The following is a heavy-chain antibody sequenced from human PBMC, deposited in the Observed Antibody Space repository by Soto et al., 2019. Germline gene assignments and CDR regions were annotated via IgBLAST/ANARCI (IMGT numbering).Heavy chain of an antibody. V-gene: IGHV4-59*01. J-gene: IGHJ4*02. Sequence: SETLSLTCTVSGGSISGYYWSWIRQPPGKGLEWIGYIYYSGSTNYNPSLKSRVTISVDTSKNQFSLKLSSVTAADTAVYYCARYYYDTSGYYYDEWGQGSLVTVSS. CDR3: ARYYYDTSGYYYDE. CDR1: GGSISGYY. CDR2: IYYSGST. D-gene: IGHD3-22*01.